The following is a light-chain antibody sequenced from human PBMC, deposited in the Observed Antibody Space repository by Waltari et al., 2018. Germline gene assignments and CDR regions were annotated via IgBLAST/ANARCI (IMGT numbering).Light chain of an antibody. J-gene: IGKJ1*01. CDR3: QQYNNWPRT. V-gene: IGKV3-15*01. CDR2: GAS. CDR1: QSVGSN. Sequence: EIVMTQSPATLSMSTGERATLSCRASQSVGSNLAWYQQKPGQAPRLVIDGASTRATGIPAGFSGSGSGTEFTLTISSLQSEDFAVYFCQQYNNWPRTFGQGTKVEIK.